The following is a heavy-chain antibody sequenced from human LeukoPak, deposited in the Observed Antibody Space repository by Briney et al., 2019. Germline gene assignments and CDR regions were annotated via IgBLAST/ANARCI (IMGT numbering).Heavy chain of an antibody. CDR3: ARHYCSGGSCYPPFDY. Sequence: SETLSLTCAVSGYSISSGYYWCWIRQPPGKGLEWIGSIYHSGSTYYNPPIKSRVTISVDTSKNQFSLKLSSVTAADTAVYYCARHYCSGGSCYPPFDYWGQGTLVTVSS. V-gene: IGHV4-38-2*01. CDR1: GYSISSGYY. CDR2: IYHSGST. J-gene: IGHJ4*02. D-gene: IGHD2-15*01.